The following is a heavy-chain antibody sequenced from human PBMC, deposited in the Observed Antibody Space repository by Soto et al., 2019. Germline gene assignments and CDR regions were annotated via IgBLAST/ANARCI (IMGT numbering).Heavy chain of an antibody. J-gene: IGHJ4*01. Sequence: GASVKVSCKASGYTFTSYDINWVRQATGQGLEWMGWMNPNSGNTGYAQKFQGRVTMTRNTSISTAYMELSSLRSEDTAFYHCTQGVYSSAGGYYFNNWGQGTLVTVSS. D-gene: IGHD3-22*01. CDR2: MNPNSGNT. V-gene: IGHV1-8*01. CDR1: GYTFTSYD. CDR3: TQGVYSSAGGYYFNN.